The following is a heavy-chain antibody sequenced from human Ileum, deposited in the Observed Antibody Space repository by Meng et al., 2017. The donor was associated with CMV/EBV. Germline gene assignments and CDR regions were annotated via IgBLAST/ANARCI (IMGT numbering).Heavy chain of an antibody. D-gene: IGHD2/OR15-2a*01. CDR1: GFTFRTYQ. Sequence: GESLKISCEASGFTFRTYQMNWVRQAPGKGLEWVANIKQDGSEKYYVDSVKGRFTISRDNAENSLYLQMDSLRAEDTAVYYCASISYWGQGTLATVSS. J-gene: IGHJ4*02. CDR2: IKQDGSEK. V-gene: IGHV3-7*01. CDR3: ASISY.